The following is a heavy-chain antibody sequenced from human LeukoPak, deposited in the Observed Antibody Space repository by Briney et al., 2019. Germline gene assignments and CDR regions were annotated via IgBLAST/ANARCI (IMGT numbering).Heavy chain of an antibody. Sequence: PSETLSLTCTVSGGSISSSRYYWSWIRQPPGKGLEWIGYIYYSGSTNYNPSLKSRVTISVDTSKNQFSLKLSSVTAADTAVYYCARSPDTYWLSWFDPWGQGTLVTVSS. V-gene: IGHV4-61*01. CDR3: ARSPDTYWLSWFDP. CDR1: GGSISSSRYY. CDR2: IYYSGST. J-gene: IGHJ5*02. D-gene: IGHD2-8*02.